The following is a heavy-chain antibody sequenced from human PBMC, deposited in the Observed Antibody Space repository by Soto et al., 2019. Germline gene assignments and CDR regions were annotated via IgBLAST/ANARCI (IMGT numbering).Heavy chain of an antibody. J-gene: IGHJ6*02. CDR1: GGTFSSYA. Sequence: QVQLVQSGAEVKKPGSSVKVSCKASGGTFSSYAISWVRQAPGQGLEWMGGIIPIFGTANYAQKFQGRVTITXXEXTXTAYMELSRLRSEDTAVYYCARDRPQYSSGPYGMDVWGQGTTVTVSS. CDR2: IIPIFGTA. V-gene: IGHV1-69*05. CDR3: ARDRPQYSSGPYGMDV. D-gene: IGHD6-19*01.